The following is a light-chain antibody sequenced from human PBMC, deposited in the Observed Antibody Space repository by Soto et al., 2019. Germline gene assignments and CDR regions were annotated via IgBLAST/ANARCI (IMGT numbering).Light chain of an antibody. CDR3: QQSYSTPDT. J-gene: IGKJ2*01. Sequence: DIQMTQSPSSLSASVGDRVTITCRASQSISSYLNWYQQKPGKAPKLLIYAASSLQSGVPSRFSGSGSGTDFTLTFSSLHPEDFATYYFQQSYSTPDTFGQGTKLEIK. CDR1: QSISSY. V-gene: IGKV1-39*01. CDR2: AAS.